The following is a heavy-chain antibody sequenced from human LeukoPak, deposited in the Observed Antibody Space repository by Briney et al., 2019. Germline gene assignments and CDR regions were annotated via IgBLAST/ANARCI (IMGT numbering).Heavy chain of an antibody. CDR2: IYYSGST. Sequence: SETLSLTCTASGCSINNYYWSWIRQPPGKGLEWIGYIYYSGSTNYNPSLKSRVTISIDTSKNQFSLKLSSVTAADTAVYYCAKSSGSYYNVDFDYWGQGTLVTVSS. D-gene: IGHD3-10*01. CDR3: AKSSGSYYNVDFDY. CDR1: GCSINNYY. J-gene: IGHJ4*02. V-gene: IGHV4-59*01.